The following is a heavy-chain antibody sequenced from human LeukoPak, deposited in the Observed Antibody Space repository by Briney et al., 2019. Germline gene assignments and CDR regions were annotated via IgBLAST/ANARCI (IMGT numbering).Heavy chain of an antibody. V-gene: IGHV3-74*01. J-gene: IGHJ4*02. CDR2: INGDGSST. D-gene: IGHD2/OR15-2a*01. Sequence: PGGSLRLSCAASGFTFSSDWMHWVRQAPGKGLVCVSYINGDGSSTNYADSVRGRFPISRDNAKKTLYLQMDSLRAEDWAVYYCARGPYIHNPYFSYFDSWGQGSLVTVSS. CDR1: GFTFSSDW. CDR3: ARGPYIHNPYFSYFDS.